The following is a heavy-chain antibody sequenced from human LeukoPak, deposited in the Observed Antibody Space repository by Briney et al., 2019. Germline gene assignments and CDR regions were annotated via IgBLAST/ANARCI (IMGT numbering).Heavy chain of an antibody. D-gene: IGHD4-23*01. CDR2: INPSGGST. CDR1: GYTFTSYY. CDR3: ARELYGGNSIFDY. V-gene: IGHV1-46*01. Sequence: ASVKVSCKASGYTFTSYYMHWVRQAPGQGLEWMGIINPSGGSTSYAQKFQGRVTITADKSTSTAYMELSSLRSEDTAVYYCARELYGGNSIFDYWGQGTLVTVSS. J-gene: IGHJ4*02.